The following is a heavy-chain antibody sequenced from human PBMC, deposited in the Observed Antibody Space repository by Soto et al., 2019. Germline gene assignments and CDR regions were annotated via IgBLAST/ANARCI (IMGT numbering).Heavy chain of an antibody. D-gene: IGHD5-18*01. Sequence: SETLSLTCTFSCGSIRSGGYYWSWVRQNPRRGLEWIGNIYYSGNTYYNPSLKSRLTISVDTSKNQFSLNLSSVTAADTAVYYCARDRLMATAGTARHYFGLDVWGQGTTVTVSS. V-gene: IGHV4-31*03. CDR3: ARDRLMATAGTARHYFGLDV. CDR1: CGSIRSGGYY. CDR2: IYYSGNT. J-gene: IGHJ6*02.